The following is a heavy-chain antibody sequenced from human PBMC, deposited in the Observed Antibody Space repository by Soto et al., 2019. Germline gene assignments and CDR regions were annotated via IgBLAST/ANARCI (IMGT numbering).Heavy chain of an antibody. Sequence: QVQLVESGGGVVQPGRSLRLSCAASGFTFSSYGMHWVRQAPGKGLEWVAVISYDGSNKYYADSVKGRFTISRDNSKKTLYLQMNSLRAEDTAVYYCAKDDSEDIVVVVAATLDYWGQGTLVTVSS. D-gene: IGHD2-15*01. V-gene: IGHV3-30*18. J-gene: IGHJ4*02. CDR1: GFTFSSYG. CDR2: ISYDGSNK. CDR3: AKDDSEDIVVVVAATLDY.